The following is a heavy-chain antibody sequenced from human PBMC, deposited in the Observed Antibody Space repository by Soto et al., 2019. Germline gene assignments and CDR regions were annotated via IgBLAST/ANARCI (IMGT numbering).Heavy chain of an antibody. CDR2: INPATGNT. J-gene: IGHJ5*02. D-gene: IGHD1-20*01. Sequence: QVQLVQSGAEVKKPGASVKVSCKASGYTFATYAIHWVRQAPGEGLEGMGWINPATGNTEYSEKFQDRVTLTRDTSANTAYMDLRVLRFEDTAVYDCERRYKSAGWVETLGQGTLVTVSS. CDR3: ERRYKSAGWVET. CDR1: GYTFATYA. V-gene: IGHV1-3*01.